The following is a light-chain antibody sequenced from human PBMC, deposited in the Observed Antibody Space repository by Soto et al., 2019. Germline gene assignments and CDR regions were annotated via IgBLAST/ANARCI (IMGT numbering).Light chain of an antibody. CDR3: AAWDDSLDGLV. CDR1: SSNIGSNA. V-gene: IGLV1-44*01. J-gene: IGLJ1*01. Sequence: QSVLTQSPSASGTPGQRVTISCSGSSSNIGSNAVNWYQQLPGSAPKLLIYSNNQRPSGVPDRFSGSKSGTSASLAISGLQSEDEGDYYCAAWDDSLDGLVFGTGTKVTVL. CDR2: SNN.